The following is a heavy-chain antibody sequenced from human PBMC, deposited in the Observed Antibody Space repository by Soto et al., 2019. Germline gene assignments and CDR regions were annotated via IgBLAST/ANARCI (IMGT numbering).Heavy chain of an antibody. D-gene: IGHD4-17*01. CDR1: GFSLSTSGVG. J-gene: IGHJ4*02. CDR2: IYWNDDK. CDR3: AHRQGFSTVTTFDY. Sequence: SGPTLVNPTQTLTLTCTFSGFSLSTSGVGVGWIRQPPGKALEWLALIYWNDDKRYSPSPKSRLTITKDTSKNQVVLTTTNMEPVDTATYYCAHRQGFSTVTTFDYWGQGTLVTVSS. V-gene: IGHV2-5*01.